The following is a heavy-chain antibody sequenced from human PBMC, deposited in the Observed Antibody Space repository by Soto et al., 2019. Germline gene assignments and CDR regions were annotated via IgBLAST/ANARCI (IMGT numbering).Heavy chain of an antibody. CDR1: GYTFTRYG. V-gene: IGHV1-18*01. Sequence: VQLVQSGAEVKNPGASVKVSCKASGYTFTRYGIGWARQAPGQGLEWMGWINTYNGNTNYAQNVQGRVTLTTDTSTSTAYMELRSLRSNDTAIYYCAMVDVYVTPSPQDVWGQETTVIVSS. CDR3: AMVDVYVTPSPQDV. CDR2: INTYNGNT. J-gene: IGHJ6*02. D-gene: IGHD3-16*01.